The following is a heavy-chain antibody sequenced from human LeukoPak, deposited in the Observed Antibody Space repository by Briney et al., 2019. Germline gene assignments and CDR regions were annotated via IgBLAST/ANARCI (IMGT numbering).Heavy chain of an antibody. Sequence: PSQTLSLTCTVSGGSISGGDYYWSWIRQPPGKGLEWIGYIYYSGSTYYNPSLKSRVTISVDTSKNQFSLKLSSVTAADTAVYYCARIRRITIFGVVPGFDPWAREPWSPSPQ. CDR1: GGSISGGDYY. V-gene: IGHV4-30-4*01. CDR3: ARIRRITIFGVVPGFDP. J-gene: IGHJ5*02. CDR2: IYYSGST. D-gene: IGHD3-3*01.